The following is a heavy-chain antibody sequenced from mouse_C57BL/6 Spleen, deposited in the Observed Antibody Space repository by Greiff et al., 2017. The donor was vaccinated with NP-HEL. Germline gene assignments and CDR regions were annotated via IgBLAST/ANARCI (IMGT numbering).Heavy chain of an antibody. Sequence: QVQLQQPGAELVKPGASVKLSCKASGYTFTSYWMHWVKQRPGQGLEWIGMIHPNSGSTNYNEKFKSKATLTVDKSSSTAYMHLSSLTSEDSAVDYCARVVYYDYDYFDYWGQGTTLTVSS. CDR2: IHPNSGST. CDR3: ARVVYYDYDYFDY. D-gene: IGHD2-4*01. J-gene: IGHJ2*01. V-gene: IGHV1-64*01. CDR1: GYTFTSYW.